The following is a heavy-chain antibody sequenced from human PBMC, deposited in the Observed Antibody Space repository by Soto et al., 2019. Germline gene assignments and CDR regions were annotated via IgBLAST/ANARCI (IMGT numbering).Heavy chain of an antibody. Sequence: GESLKISCKGSEYSFTSYWIGWVRQMPGKGLEWMGVIFPGDSGTRYSPSFQGHVTISVDKSISTAYLQWSSLKASDTAMYYCVSDTARTYYYYAMDVWGQGTTVTVSS. J-gene: IGHJ6*02. CDR1: EYSFTSYW. CDR3: VSDTARTYYYYAMDV. V-gene: IGHV5-51*01. D-gene: IGHD5-18*01. CDR2: IFPGDSGT.